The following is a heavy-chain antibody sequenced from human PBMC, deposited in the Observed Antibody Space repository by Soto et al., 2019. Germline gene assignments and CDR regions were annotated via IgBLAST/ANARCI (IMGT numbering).Heavy chain of an antibody. CDR3: ERPIYDYDKGPNFTYYFDS. D-gene: IGHD3-22*01. CDR1: GYSFAGYW. J-gene: IGHJ4*02. Sequence: PGESLKISCKGSGYSFAGYWITWVRQKPGKGLEWMGRIDPSDSQTYYSPSFRGHVTISATKSITTVFLQWSSLRASDTAMYYCERPIYDYDKGPNFTYYFDSWGKGTTVTVYS. CDR2: IDPSDSQT. V-gene: IGHV5-10-1*01.